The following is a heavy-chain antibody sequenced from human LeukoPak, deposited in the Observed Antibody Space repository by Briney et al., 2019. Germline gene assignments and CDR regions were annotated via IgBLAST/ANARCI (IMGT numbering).Heavy chain of an antibody. CDR1: GYTITSYG. J-gene: IGHJ4*02. V-gene: IGHV1-18*01. D-gene: IGHD3-22*01. CDR2: ISAYNGNT. CDR3: ARVNYYDSSGYYEDDY. Sequence: AASVKVSCKASGYTITSYGISWVRQAPGQGLEWMGWISAYNGNTNYAQKLQGRVTMTTDTTTSTAYMELRSLRSDDTAVYYCARVNYYDSSGYYEDDYWGQGTLVTVSS.